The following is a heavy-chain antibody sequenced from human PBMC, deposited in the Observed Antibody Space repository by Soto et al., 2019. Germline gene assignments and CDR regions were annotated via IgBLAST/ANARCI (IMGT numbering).Heavy chain of an antibody. CDR3: ARELEGGGLDV. J-gene: IGHJ6*02. D-gene: IGHD3-3*02. CDR1: GGSISSSNW. CDR2: IYHSGST. V-gene: IGHV4-4*02. Sequence: PSETLSLTCAVSGGSISSSNWWSWVRQPPGKGLEWIGEIYHSGSTNYNPSLKSRVTISVDTSKNQFSLKLSPVTAAATAVYYGARELEGGGLDVWGHGTTVTVSS.